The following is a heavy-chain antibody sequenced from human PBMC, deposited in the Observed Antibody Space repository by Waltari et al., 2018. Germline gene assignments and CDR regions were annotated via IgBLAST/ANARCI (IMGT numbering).Heavy chain of an antibody. CDR2: IYHSGST. CDR1: GYSISSGYY. V-gene: IGHV4-38-2*02. CDR3: AREMSWFGDLSGDWFDP. Sequence: QVQLQESGPGLVKPSETLSLTCTVSGYSISSGYYWGWIRQPPGKGLEWIGCIYHSGSTGYDQALKSRVTISVDTANSQFSLKLSSVTAADAAVYYCAREMSWFGDLSGDWFDPWGQGTLVTVSS. J-gene: IGHJ5*02. D-gene: IGHD3-10*01.